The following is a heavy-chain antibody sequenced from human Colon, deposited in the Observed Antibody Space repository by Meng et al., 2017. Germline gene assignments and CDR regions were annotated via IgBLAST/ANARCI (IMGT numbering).Heavy chain of an antibody. CDR2: IKQDGSDK. CDR3: AREEDASGNFYFDY. V-gene: IGHV3-7*01. D-gene: IGHD3-10*01. J-gene: IGHJ4*02. CDR1: RFTFNNYW. Sequence: AGSLTLSCAASRFTFNNYWMTWVRQAPGKGLEWVANIKQDGSDKYYVDSVKGRFTNSRDNANNSLYLQMNSLRADDTAVYYCAREEDASGNFYFDYWGQGTLVTVSS.